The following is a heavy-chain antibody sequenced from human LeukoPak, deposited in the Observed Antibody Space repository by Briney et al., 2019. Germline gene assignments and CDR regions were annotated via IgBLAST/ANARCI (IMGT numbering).Heavy chain of an antibody. D-gene: IGHD3-10*01. J-gene: IGHJ6*03. CDR2: IYTSGST. CDR3: ARDHGSGSYFRNYYYYYYMDV. Sequence: SETLSLTCTVSGGSISSGSYYWSWIRQPAGKGLEWIGRIYTSGSTNYNPSLKSRVTISVDTSKNQFSLKLSSVTAADTAVYYCARDHGSGSYFRNYYYYYYMDVWGKGTTVTISS. CDR1: GGSISSGSYY. V-gene: IGHV4-61*02.